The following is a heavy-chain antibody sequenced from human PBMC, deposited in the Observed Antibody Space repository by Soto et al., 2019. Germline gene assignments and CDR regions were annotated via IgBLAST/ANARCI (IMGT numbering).Heavy chain of an antibody. CDR2: IIPIFGTA. V-gene: IGHV1-69*13. J-gene: IGHJ4*02. Sequence: ASVKVSCKASGGTFGSYAISWVRQAPGQGLEWMGGIIPIFGTANYAQKFQGRVTITADESTSTAYMELSSLRSEDTAVYYCARNGDIAVAGSGPFVYWGQGTLVTVSS. CDR1: GGTFGSYA. CDR3: ARNGDIAVAGSGPFVY. D-gene: IGHD6-19*01.